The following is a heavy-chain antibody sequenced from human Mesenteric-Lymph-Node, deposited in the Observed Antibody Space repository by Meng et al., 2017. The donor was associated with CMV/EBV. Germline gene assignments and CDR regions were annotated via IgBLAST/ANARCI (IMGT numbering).Heavy chain of an antibody. D-gene: IGHD6-6*01. Sequence: GGSLRLSCAASGFTFSSFSMDWVRQAPGKGLEWVSSISGTSKFIYYADAVKGRFTISRDNARDSLYLQMNSLRAEDTAVYYCAKGLYQSSYSSSSEYFQHWGPGTLVTVSS. CDR2: ISGTSKFI. V-gene: IGHV3-21*04. CDR3: AKGLYQSSYSSSSEYFQH. J-gene: IGHJ1*01. CDR1: GFTFSSFS.